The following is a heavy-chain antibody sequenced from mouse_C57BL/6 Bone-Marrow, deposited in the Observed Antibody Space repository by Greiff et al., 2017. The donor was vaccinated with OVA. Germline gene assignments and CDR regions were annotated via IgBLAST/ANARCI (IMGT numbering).Heavy chain of an antibody. CDR1: GYTFTSYG. Sequence: VKVVESGAELARPGASVKLSCKASGYTFTSYGISWVKQRTGQGLEWIGEIYPRSGNTYYNEKFKGKATLTADKSSSTAYMELRSLTSEDSAVYFCARELGEGYWGQGTTLTVSS. V-gene: IGHV1-81*01. CDR2: IYPRSGNT. CDR3: ARELGEGY. J-gene: IGHJ2*01. D-gene: IGHD4-1*01.